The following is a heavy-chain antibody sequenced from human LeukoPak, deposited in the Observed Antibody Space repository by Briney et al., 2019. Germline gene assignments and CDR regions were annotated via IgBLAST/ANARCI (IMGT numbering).Heavy chain of an antibody. J-gene: IGHJ5*02. CDR3: ARTPGNWCDP. CDR2: IKQDGSEK. CDR1: GGSISSSSYY. D-gene: IGHD7-27*01. V-gene: IGHV3-7*01. Sequence: ETLSLTCTVSGGSISSSSYYWGWIRQPPGKGLEWVANIKQDGSEKYYVDSVKGQFTISRDNAKNSLYLQMNSRRAEDTAVYYCARTPGNWCDPWGQGPLVTVSS.